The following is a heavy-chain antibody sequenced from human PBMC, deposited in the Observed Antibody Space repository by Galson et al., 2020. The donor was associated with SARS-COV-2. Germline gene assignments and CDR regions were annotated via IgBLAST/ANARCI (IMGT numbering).Heavy chain of an antibody. CDR1: GFTFDDYA. J-gene: IGHJ6*02. CDR3: AKIGYDFWSAYQDVDV. V-gene: IGHV3-9*01. Sequence: GGSLRLSCAASGFTFDDYAMHWVRQAPGKGLEWVSGISWNSGSIGYADSVKGRFTISRDNAKNSLYLQMNSLRAEDTALYYCAKIGYDFWSAYQDVDVWGQGTTVTVSS. CDR2: ISWNSGSI. D-gene: IGHD3-3*01.